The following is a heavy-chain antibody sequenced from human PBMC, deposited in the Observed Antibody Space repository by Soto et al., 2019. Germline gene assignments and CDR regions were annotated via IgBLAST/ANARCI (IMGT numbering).Heavy chain of an antibody. CDR2: IYYSGRT. J-gene: IGHJ4*02. CDR1: GGSISSSSYY. Sequence: SETLSLTCTVSGGSISSSSYYWGWIRQPPGKGLEWIGSIYYSGRTYYNPSLKSRVTISVDTSKNQFSLKLSSVIAAVTAVYYCARGGGVYYFDDWGQGTLGTVSS. CDR3: ARGGGVYYFDD. D-gene: IGHD2-8*02. V-gene: IGHV4-39*07.